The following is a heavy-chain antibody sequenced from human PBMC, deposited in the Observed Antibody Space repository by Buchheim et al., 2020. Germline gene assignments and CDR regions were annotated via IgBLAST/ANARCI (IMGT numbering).Heavy chain of an antibody. J-gene: IGHJ4*02. D-gene: IGHD3-10*01. Sequence: QVQLVQSGAEVQKPGASVKVSCKASGYPFTSFDLNWVRQATGQGLECLGWMNPASGATGYAPKFKGRFTMTWDTSITPAYMELSSLTSDDTAVYYCARTMVRGVPSMDYWGQGTL. CDR2: MNPASGAT. V-gene: IGHV1-8*01. CDR1: GYPFTSFD. CDR3: ARTMVRGVPSMDY.